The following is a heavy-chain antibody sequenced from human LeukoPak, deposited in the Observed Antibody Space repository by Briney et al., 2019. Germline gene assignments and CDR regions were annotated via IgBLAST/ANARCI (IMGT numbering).Heavy chain of an antibody. J-gene: IGHJ4*02. CDR1: GGSISSYY. CDR2: IYTSGST. D-gene: IGHD1-26*01. Sequence: SETLSLTCTVSGGSISSYYWSWIRQPAGKGLEWIGRIYTSGSTNYNASLKSRVSMSVDTSKNQFSLKLSSVIAADTAVFYCARENGGSYREFDYWGQGTLVTVSS. CDR3: ARENGGSYREFDY. V-gene: IGHV4-4*07.